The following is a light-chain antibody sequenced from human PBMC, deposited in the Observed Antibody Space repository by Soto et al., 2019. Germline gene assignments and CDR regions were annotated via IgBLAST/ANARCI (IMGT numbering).Light chain of an antibody. CDR3: QQRGD. J-gene: IGKJ4*01. Sequence: EIVLTQSPATLSLSPGERATLSCRASQSIRNFLAWYQQQPGQAPRLLIYDASNRATGVPARFSGSGSGTDFTLTIRSLEPEDFAVYYCQQRGDFGGGTKVEIK. V-gene: IGKV3-11*01. CDR2: DAS. CDR1: QSIRNF.